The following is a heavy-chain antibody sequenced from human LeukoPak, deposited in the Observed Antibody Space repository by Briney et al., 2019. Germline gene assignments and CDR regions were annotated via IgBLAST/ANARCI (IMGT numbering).Heavy chain of an antibody. D-gene: IGHD6-13*01. CDR1: GFTFSNYW. CDR3: ARVSIAAAGNKGGRFDY. V-gene: IGHV3-7*05. Sequence: GGSLRLSCAASGFTFSNYWMSWVRQAPGKGLEWVANIKTDGSEKDYIESVKGRFTISRDNTKNSLYLQMNSLRAEDTALYYCARVSIAAAGNKGGRFDYWGQGTLVTVSS. J-gene: IGHJ4*02. CDR2: IKTDGSEK.